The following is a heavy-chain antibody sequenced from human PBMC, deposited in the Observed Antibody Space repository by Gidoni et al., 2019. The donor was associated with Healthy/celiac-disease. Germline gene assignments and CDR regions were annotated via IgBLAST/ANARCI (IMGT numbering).Heavy chain of an antibody. J-gene: IGHJ3*02. CDR2: IDPSDSYT. Sequence: EVQLVQSGAEVKKPGESLRISCKGSGYSFTSYWISWVRQMPGKGLEWMGRIDPSDSYTNYSPSFQGHVTISADKSISTAYLQWSSLKASDTAMYYCARRRDSSGYSADAFDIWGQGTMVTVSS. V-gene: IGHV5-10-1*03. CDR1: GYSFTSYW. D-gene: IGHD3-22*01. CDR3: ARRRDSSGYSADAFDI.